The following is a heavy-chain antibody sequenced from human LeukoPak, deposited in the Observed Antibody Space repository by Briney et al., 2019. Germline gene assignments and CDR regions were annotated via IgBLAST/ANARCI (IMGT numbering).Heavy chain of an antibody. CDR2: IIPILGIA. Sequence: SVKVSCKASGGTFSSYAISWVRQAPGQGLEWMGRIIPILGIANYAQKFQGRVTITADKSTSTAYMELRSLRSEDTAVYYCARGGTYYYDSSGYYYFDYWGQGTLVTVSS. CDR1: GGTFSSYA. J-gene: IGHJ4*02. D-gene: IGHD3-22*01. V-gene: IGHV1-69*04. CDR3: ARGGTYYYDSSGYYYFDY.